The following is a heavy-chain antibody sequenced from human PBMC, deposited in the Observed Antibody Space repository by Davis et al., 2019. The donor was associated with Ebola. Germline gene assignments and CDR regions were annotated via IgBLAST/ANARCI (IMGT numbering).Heavy chain of an antibody. CDR3: ARGTTPRP. Sequence: GESLKISCAASGFTFSSYAMHWVRQAPGKGLEWVAVISYDGSNKYYADSVKGRFTISRDNSKNTLYLQMNSLRAEDTAVYYCARGTTPRPWGQGTLVTVSS. CDR2: ISYDGSNK. J-gene: IGHJ5*02. CDR1: GFTFSSYA. D-gene: IGHD4-11*01. V-gene: IGHV3-30*04.